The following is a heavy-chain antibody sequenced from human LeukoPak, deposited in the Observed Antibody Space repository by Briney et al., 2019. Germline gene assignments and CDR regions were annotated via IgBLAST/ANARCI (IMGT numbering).Heavy chain of an antibody. D-gene: IGHD3-16*01. V-gene: IGHV3-30-3*01. CDR1: GFTFSSYA. CDR3: ARDLAHYYYGMVV. CDR2: ISYDGSNK. J-gene: IGHJ6*02. Sequence: PGRSLRLSCAASGFTFSSYAMHWVRQAPGKGLQWVAAISYDGSNKYYADSVKGRFTISRDNSKNTLYLQMNSLRAEDTAVYYCARDLAHYYYGMVVWGQGTRVSVSS.